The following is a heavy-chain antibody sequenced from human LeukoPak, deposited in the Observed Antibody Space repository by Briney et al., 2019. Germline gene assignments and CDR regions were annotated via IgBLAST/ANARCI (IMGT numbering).Heavy chain of an antibody. J-gene: IGHJ6*03. CDR1: GFTFSSYR. Sequence: GGSLRLSCAASGFTFSSYRMNWVRQAPGKGLEWVSYISSSSSTIYYADSVKGRFTISRDNAKNSLYLQMNSLRAEDTAVYYCARVVRGVLLKNYYYMDVWGKGTTVTVSS. V-gene: IGHV3-48*01. CDR3: ARVVRGVLLKNYYYMDV. CDR2: ISSSSSTI. D-gene: IGHD3-10*01.